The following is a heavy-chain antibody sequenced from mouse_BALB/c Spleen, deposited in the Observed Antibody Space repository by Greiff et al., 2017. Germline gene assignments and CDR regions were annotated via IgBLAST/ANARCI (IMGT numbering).Heavy chain of an antibody. Sequence: VKLMESGAELARPGASVKLSCKASGYTFTSYWMQWVKQRPGQGLEWIGAIYPGDGDTRYTQKFKGKATLTADKSSSTAYMQLSSLASEDSAVYYCARGTVVARNAMDYWGQGTSVTVSS. V-gene: IGHV1-87*01. CDR2: IYPGDGDT. D-gene: IGHD1-1*01. CDR3: ARGTVVARNAMDY. CDR1: GYTFTSYW. J-gene: IGHJ4*01.